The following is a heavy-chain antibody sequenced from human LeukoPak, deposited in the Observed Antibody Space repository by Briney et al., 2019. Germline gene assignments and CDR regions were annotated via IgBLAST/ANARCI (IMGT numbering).Heavy chain of an antibody. D-gene: IGHD3-22*01. CDR2: IYYSGRT. V-gene: IGHV4-59*01. CDR1: GGSISSYY. Sequence: SETLSLTCTVSGGSISSYYWSWIRQPPGKGLEWIGYIYYSGRTKYNPSLKSRVTISVDTSKNQFSLKLTSLTAADTAVYYCAREDSSGYLGYWGQGTLVTVSS. J-gene: IGHJ4*02. CDR3: AREDSSGYLGY.